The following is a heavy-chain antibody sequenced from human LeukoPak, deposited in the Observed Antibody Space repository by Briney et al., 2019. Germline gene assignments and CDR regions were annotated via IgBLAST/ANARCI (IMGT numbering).Heavy chain of an antibody. D-gene: IGHD3-10*01. CDR2: VYYSGST. CDR3: ASSWFVRVRRDAFDI. CDR1: GGSISSSSYY. J-gene: IGHJ3*02. V-gene: IGHV4-39*01. Sequence: SETLSLTCTVSGGSISSSSYYWGWIRQPPGKGLEWIGTVYYSGSTYYNPSLKSRVTISVDTSKNQFSLKLSSVTAADTAVYYCASSWFVRVRRDAFDIWGQGTMVTVSS.